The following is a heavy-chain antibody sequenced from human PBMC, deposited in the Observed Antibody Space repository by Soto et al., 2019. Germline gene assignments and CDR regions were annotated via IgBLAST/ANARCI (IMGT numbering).Heavy chain of an antibody. J-gene: IGHJ4*02. D-gene: IGHD3-3*01. Sequence: SETLSLTCTVSGGSISSYYWSWIRQPPGKGLEWIGYIYYSGSTNYNPSLKSRVTISVDTSKNQFSLKLSSVTAADTAVYYCARALPPEIFGVNIFDYWGQGTLVTVSS. CDR2: IYYSGST. CDR1: GGSISSYY. CDR3: ARALPPEIFGVNIFDY. V-gene: IGHV4-59*08.